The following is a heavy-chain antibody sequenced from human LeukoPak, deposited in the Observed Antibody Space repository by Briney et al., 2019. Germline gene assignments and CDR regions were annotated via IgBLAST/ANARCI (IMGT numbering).Heavy chain of an antibody. J-gene: IGHJ3*02. V-gene: IGHV3-15*01. CDR2: ARSRADGGTT. Sequence: GGSLRLSCVASGFTFSSDWMSWVRQAPGKGLEWVGRARSRADGGTTDYAAPVRGRFTISRDDSRKTLYLQMNSLRAEDTAVYYCAKGRPSYYYDSSGTHAFDIWGQGTMVTVSS. CDR3: AKGRPSYYYDSSGTHAFDI. CDR1: GFTFSSDW. D-gene: IGHD3-22*01.